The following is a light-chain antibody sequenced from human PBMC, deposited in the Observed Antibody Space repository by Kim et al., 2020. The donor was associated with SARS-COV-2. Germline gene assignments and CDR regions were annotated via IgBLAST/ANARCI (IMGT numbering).Light chain of an antibody. CDR3: QQCSYWPLT. CDR1: QSVSY. Sequence: EIVLTQSPATLSLSPGERATLSCRASQSVSYLAWYQQKPGQAPRLLIYDTSSRATGIPARFSGSVSGTDFTLTISSLEPEDFAVYYCQQCSYWPLTFGGGTKLEI. CDR2: DTS. V-gene: IGKV3-11*01. J-gene: IGKJ4*01.